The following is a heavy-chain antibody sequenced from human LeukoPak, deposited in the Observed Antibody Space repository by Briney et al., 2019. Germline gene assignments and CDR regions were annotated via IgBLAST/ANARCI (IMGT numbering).Heavy chain of an antibody. D-gene: IGHD6-6*01. CDR2: ISGSGGST. V-gene: IGHV3-23*01. Sequence: PGGSLRLSCAASGFTFSSYWMSWVRQAPGKGLEWVSAISGSGGSTYYADSVKGRFTISRDNSKNTLYLQMNSLRAEDTAVYYCAKDGFVQQLVPFDYWGQGTLVTVSS. J-gene: IGHJ4*02. CDR1: GFTFSSYW. CDR3: AKDGFVQQLVPFDY.